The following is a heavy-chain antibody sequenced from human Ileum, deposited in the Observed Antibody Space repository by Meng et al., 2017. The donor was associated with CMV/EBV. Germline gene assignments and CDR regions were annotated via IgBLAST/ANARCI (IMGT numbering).Heavy chain of an antibody. D-gene: IGHD4-11*01. V-gene: IGHV5-51*01. CDR3: ARLSSDSNYVPNY. CDR1: GYSFTSYW. J-gene: IGHJ4*02. CDR2: IYPGDSDT. Sequence: KFSCKCSGYSFTSYWIGWVRQMPGKGLEWMGIIYPGDSDTRYSPSFQGQVTISADKSISTAYLQWSSLKASDTAMYYCARLSSDSNYVPNYWGQGTLVTVSS.